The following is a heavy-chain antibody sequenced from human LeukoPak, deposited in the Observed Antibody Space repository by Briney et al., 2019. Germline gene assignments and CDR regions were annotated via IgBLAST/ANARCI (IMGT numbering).Heavy chain of an antibody. CDR2: INHSGST. CDR1: GGSFSGYY. Sequence: PSETLSLTCAVYGGSFSGYYWSWIRQPPGKGLEWIGEINHSGSTNYNPSLKSRVTISVDTPKNQFSLKLSSVTAADTAVYYCARGVYIYSGFDYWGQGTLVTVSS. V-gene: IGHV4-34*01. CDR3: ARGVYIYSGFDY. D-gene: IGHD2-15*01. J-gene: IGHJ4*02.